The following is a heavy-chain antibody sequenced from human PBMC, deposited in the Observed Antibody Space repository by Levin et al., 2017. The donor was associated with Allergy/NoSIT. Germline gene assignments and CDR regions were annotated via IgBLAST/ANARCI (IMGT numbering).Heavy chain of an antibody. D-gene: IGHD6-13*01. CDR1: GGAFAHYY. V-gene: IGHV4-34*01. J-gene: IGHJ6*02. CDR3: AGAFESAGTDSNYFYYYGMDV. CDR2: INHSGST. Sequence: SETLSLTCEVYGGAFAHYYWSWIRQTPGKGLEWIGEINHSGSTKCKPSLKSRVPISVDTSENQFSLSLSSVTAADTAVYFCAGAFESAGTDSNYFYYYGMDVWGQGTTVTVS.